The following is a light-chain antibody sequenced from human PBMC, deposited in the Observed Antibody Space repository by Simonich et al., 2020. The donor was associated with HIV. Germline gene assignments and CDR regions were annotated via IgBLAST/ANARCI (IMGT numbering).Light chain of an antibody. CDR2: DVS. Sequence: QSALTQPASVSGSPGQSITISCTGTSSDFGGYNYVSWYQQHPGKAPKLMIYDVSKRPSGVSNRFSGSKSGNTASLTISGLQAEDEADYYCSSYTSSSVPHVVFGGGTKLTVL. J-gene: IGLJ2*01. CDR1: SSDFGGYNY. V-gene: IGLV2-14*01. CDR3: SSYTSSSVPHVV.